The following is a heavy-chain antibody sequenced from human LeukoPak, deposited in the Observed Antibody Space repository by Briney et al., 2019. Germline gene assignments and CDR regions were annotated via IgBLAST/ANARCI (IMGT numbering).Heavy chain of an antibody. D-gene: IGHD1-20*01. Sequence: ASVKVSCKASGYTFTSYYMHWVRQAPGQGLEWMGIINPSGGSTSYAQKFQGRVTMTRDTSTSTVYMELSSLRSEDTAVYYCARDMIQGITGTSGDYWGQGTLVTVSS. CDR3: ARDMIQGITGTSGDY. CDR1: GYTFTSYY. J-gene: IGHJ4*02. CDR2: INPSGGST. V-gene: IGHV1-46*01.